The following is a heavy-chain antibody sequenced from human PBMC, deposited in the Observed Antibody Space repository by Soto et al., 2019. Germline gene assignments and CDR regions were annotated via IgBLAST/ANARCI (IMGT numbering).Heavy chain of an antibody. CDR2: IDWDDRK. V-gene: IGHV2-70*04. CDR3: AREPGSGSSFDY. CDR1: GFSLSTSGMR. J-gene: IGHJ4*02. D-gene: IGHD3-10*01. Sequence: SGPTLVNPTQTLTLTCTFSGFSLSTSGMRVSWIRQPPGKALEWLARIDWDDRKFYSTSLKTRLTISKDTSKNQVVLTMTIMDPVDTATYYCAREPGSGSSFDYWGQGTLVTVSS.